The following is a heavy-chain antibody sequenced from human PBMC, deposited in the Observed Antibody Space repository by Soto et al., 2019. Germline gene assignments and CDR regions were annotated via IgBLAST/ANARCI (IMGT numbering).Heavy chain of an antibody. CDR3: AKDHWGPMITFGGVIVSGDDY. J-gene: IGHJ4*02. CDR2: ISGSGGST. CDR1: GFTFSSYA. D-gene: IGHD3-16*02. V-gene: IGHV3-23*01. Sequence: GGSLRLSCAASGFTFSSYAMSWVRQAPGKGLEWVSAISGSGGSTYYADSVKGRFTISRDNSKNTLYLQMNSLRAEDTAVYYCAKDHWGPMITFGGVIVSGDDYWGQGTLVTVSS.